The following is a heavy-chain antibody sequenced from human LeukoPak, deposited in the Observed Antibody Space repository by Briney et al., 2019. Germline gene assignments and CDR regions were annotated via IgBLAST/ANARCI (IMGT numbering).Heavy chain of an antibody. Sequence: GRSLRLSCAASGFTFSSYAMHWVRQAPGKGLEWVAVISYGGSNKYYADSVKGRFTISRDNSKNTLYLQMNSLRAEDTAVYYCAREGSVGAFDIWGQGTMVTVSS. V-gene: IGHV3-30-3*01. D-gene: IGHD1-26*01. J-gene: IGHJ3*02. CDR3: AREGSVGAFDI. CDR2: ISYGGSNK. CDR1: GFTFSSYA.